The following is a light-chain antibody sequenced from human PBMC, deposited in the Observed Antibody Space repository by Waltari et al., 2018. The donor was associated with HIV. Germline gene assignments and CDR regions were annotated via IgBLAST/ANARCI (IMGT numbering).Light chain of an antibody. CDR1: RRDVGDHNH. Sequence: QSALTQPASVSGSPGQSITISSTRTRRDVGDHNHVSWYQQHPGKAPKLMIYDVNKRPSGVSKRFAGSKSGNTAALTISGLQAEDEADYYCCPYAGSSTVVFGGGTKLTVL. V-gene: IGLV2-23*02. CDR3: CPYAGSSTVV. J-gene: IGLJ2*01. CDR2: DVN.